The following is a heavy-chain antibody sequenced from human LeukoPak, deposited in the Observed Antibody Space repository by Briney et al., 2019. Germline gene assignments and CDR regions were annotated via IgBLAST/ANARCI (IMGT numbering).Heavy chain of an antibody. CDR3: ARATGYSGYDLVSSFDY. D-gene: IGHD5-12*01. Sequence: ASVKVSCKASRGTLSSYAISWVRQAPRQGLEWMGWIIPIFGTPNYAQHFQGRVTITADKSTSTAYMELSSLRSEDTAVYYCARATGYSGYDLVSSFDYWGQGNLVTVSS. V-gene: IGHV1-69*06. J-gene: IGHJ4*02. CDR1: RGTLSSYA. CDR2: IIPIFGTP.